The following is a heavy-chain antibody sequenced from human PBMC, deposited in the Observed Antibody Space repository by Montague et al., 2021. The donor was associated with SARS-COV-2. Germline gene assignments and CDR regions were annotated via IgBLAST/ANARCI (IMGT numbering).Heavy chain of an antibody. V-gene: IGHV4-59*01. J-gene: IGHJ5*01. D-gene: IGHD2-21*01. CDR3: ARQDAWAYCGDECYRCWFDS. CDR2: VFYNGST. CDR1: VGSISTDY. Sequence: SETLSLTCTVSVGSISTDYWSWIRQPPGKGLEWNGIVFYNGSTXXXPPXXXRGSISIDTSKNQFSLKLSSMTAADTAVYYCARQDAWAYCGDECYRCWFDSWGQGTLVTVSS.